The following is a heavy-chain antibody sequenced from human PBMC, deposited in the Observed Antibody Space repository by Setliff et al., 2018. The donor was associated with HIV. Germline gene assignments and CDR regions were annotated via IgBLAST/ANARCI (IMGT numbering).Heavy chain of an antibody. V-gene: IGHV4-34*12. D-gene: IGHD3-9*01. Sequence: PSETLSLTCAVYGASFNAYFWTWIRQPPGKGLEWIGEVIQSGATNYHPSLQSRLTMSGDTSKTQFSLKLTPVAAADTPVYYCARTRDKYYDMLTPAYYIDYWGHGTLVTVSS. CDR3: ARTRDKYYDMLTPAYYIDY. J-gene: IGHJ4*01. CDR2: VIQSGAT. CDR1: GASFNAYF.